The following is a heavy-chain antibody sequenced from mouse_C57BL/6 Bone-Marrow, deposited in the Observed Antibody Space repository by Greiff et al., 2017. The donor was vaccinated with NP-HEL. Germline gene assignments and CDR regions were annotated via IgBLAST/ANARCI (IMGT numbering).Heavy chain of an antibody. CDR1: GFTFSSYA. Sequence: EVQRVESGGGLVKPGGSLKLSCAASGFTFSSYAMSWVRQTPEKRLEWVATISDGGSYTYYPDNVKGRFTISRDNAKNNLYLQMSHLKSEDTAMYYCAREGDSSGLFAYWGQGTLVTVSA. D-gene: IGHD3-2*02. J-gene: IGHJ3*01. CDR3: AREGDSSGLFAY. CDR2: ISDGGSYT. V-gene: IGHV5-4*01.